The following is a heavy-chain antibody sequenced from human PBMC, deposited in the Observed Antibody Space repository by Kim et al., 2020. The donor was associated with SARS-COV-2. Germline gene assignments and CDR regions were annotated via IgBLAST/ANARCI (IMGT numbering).Heavy chain of an antibody. Sequence: SETLSLTCTVSGGSISSSSYYWGWIRQPPGKGLEWIGSIYYSGSTYYNPSLKSRVTISVDTSKNQFSLKLSSVTAADTAVYYCARDVRDLHPRLVKLYYYYYGMDVWGQGTTVTVSS. J-gene: IGHJ6*02. CDR3: ARDVRDLHPRLVKLYYYYYGMDV. CDR2: IYYSGST. D-gene: IGHD3-10*02. V-gene: IGHV4-39*07. CDR1: GGSISSSSYY.